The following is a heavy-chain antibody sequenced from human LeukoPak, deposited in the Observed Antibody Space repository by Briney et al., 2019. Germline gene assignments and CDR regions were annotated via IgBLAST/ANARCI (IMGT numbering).Heavy chain of an antibody. CDR2: IYNSGST. D-gene: IGHD2-2*01. V-gene: IGHV4-59*12. CDR3: ARDHQGYCSSTSCYADYYYYMDV. Sequence: SETLSLTCTVSGGSISSYYWSWIRQPPGKGLEWIGYIYNSGSTNYNPSLKSRVTISVDTSKNQFSLKLSSVTAADTAVYYCARDHQGYCSSTSCYADYYYYMDVWGKGTTVTISS. J-gene: IGHJ6*03. CDR1: GGSISSYY.